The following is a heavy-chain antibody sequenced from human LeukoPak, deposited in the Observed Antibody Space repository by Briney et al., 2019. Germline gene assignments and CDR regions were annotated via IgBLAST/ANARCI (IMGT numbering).Heavy chain of an antibody. Sequence: GASVKVSCKASGYTFTSYGISWVRQAPGQGLDWMGWISAYNGNTNYAQKLQGRVTMTTDTSTSTVYMELRSLRSDDTAVYYCARAQESRRYFDYWGQGTLVTVSS. CDR1: GYTFTSYG. V-gene: IGHV1-18*01. J-gene: IGHJ4*02. CDR3: ARAQESRRYFDY. CDR2: ISAYNGNT. D-gene: IGHD3-10*01.